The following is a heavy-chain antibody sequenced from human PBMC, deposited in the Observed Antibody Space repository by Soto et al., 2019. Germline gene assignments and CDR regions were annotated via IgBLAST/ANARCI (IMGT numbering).Heavy chain of an antibody. J-gene: IGHJ4*02. CDR3: ARTRGNRGYDLIDC. CDR1: GFVFSSYS. V-gene: IGHV3-21*06. D-gene: IGHD5-12*01. CDR2: ISPNGNDK. Sequence: QLVESGGGLVKPGGSLRLSCAASGFVFSSYSMNWVRQGPGKGPEWVSSISPNGNDKRYADSVRGRFTISRDNAKNSLYLEMNILRGEDTAVYYCARTRGNRGYDLIDCWGQGTLVTVSS.